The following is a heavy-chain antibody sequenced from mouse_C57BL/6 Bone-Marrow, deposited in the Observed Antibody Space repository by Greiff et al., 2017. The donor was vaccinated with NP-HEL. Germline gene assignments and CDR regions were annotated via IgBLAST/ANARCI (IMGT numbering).Heavy chain of an antibody. CDR1: GYTFTSYW. D-gene: IGHD2-12*01. CDR3: ASSYSWFAY. J-gene: IGHJ3*01. Sequence: QVQLQQPGAELVKPGASVKMSCKASGYTFTSYWMDWVKQRPGQGLEWIGDIYPGSGSTNYNQKFKGKATLTVDKSSSTAYMALSSLTSEDSAVYYCASSYSWFAYWGQGTLVTVSA. V-gene: IGHV1-55*01. CDR2: IYPGSGST.